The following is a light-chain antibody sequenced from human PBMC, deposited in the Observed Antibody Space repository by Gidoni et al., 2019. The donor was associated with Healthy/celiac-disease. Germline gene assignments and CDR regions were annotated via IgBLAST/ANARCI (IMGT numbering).Light chain of an antibody. CDR3: QQYDNLPLT. J-gene: IGKJ4*01. CDR2: DAS. Sequence: DIQMTQSPSSLSASVGDRVTITCQASQGISNYLNWYQQKPGKAPKLLIYDASNLETGVPSRFSGSGSGTDFTFTISSLQPEGIATYYCQQYDNLPLTFGGGTKVEIK. CDR1: QGISNY. V-gene: IGKV1-33*01.